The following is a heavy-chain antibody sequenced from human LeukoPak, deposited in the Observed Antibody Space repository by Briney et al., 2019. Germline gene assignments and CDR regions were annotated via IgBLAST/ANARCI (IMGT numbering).Heavy chain of an antibody. CDR2: ISWNSGRI. V-gene: IGHV3-9*01. CDR3: AKDGLAAAGKFNWFDP. CDR1: GFTFDDYA. D-gene: IGHD6-13*01. Sequence: DRSLRLSCAASGFTFDDYAMHWVRHAPGKGLEWGSGISWNSGRIVYADSVKGRFTISRDNAKNSLYLQMNSLRAEDTALYYCAKDGLAAAGKFNWFDPWGQGTLVTVSS. J-gene: IGHJ5*02.